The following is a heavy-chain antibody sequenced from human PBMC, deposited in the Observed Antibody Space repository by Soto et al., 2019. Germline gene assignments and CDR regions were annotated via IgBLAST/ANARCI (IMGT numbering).Heavy chain of an antibody. D-gene: IGHD3-3*01. J-gene: IGHJ4*02. V-gene: IGHV1-2*02. Sequence: ASVKVSCKASGYTFTGYYMHWVRQAPGQGLEWMGWINPNSGGTNYAQKFQGRVTMTRDTSISTAYMELSRLRSDDTAVYYCARGPEYYAFWSGYYIGSSERLDYWGQGTLVTVSS. CDR2: INPNSGGT. CDR3: ARGPEYYAFWSGYYIGSSERLDY. CDR1: GYTFTGYY.